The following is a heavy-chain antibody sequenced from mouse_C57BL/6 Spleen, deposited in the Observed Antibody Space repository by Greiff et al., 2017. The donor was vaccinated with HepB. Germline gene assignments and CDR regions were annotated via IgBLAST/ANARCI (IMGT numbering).Heavy chain of an antibody. J-gene: IGHJ4*01. Sequence: EVMLVESGGGLVKPGGSLKLSCAASGFTFSDYGMHWVRQAPEKGLEWVAYISSGSSTIYYADTVKGRFTISRDNSKNTLFLQMTSLRSEDTAMYYCANLLPSVDYWGQGPSVTVSS. CDR3: ANLLPSVDY. V-gene: IGHV5-17*01. D-gene: IGHD2-3*01. CDR1: GFTFSDYG. CDR2: ISSGSSTI.